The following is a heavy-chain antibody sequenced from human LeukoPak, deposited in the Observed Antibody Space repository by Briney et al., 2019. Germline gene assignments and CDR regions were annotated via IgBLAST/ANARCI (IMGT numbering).Heavy chain of an antibody. CDR3: ARAPRNSRSYVYFDY. CDR1: GFTFSSYA. V-gene: IGHV3-64*01. Sequence: PVRTLRLSCAASGFTFSSYAMHWVRQSAGKRLEYVSAISSNGGSTYYANSVKGRFTISRDKSKNTLYLQMGSLRAEDMAVYYCARAPRNSRSYVYFDYWGQGTLVTVSS. CDR2: ISSNGGST. D-gene: IGHD1/OR15-1a*01. J-gene: IGHJ4*02.